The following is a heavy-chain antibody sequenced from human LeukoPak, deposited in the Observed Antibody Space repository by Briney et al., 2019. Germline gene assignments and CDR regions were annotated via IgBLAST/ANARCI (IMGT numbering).Heavy chain of an antibody. V-gene: IGHV3-66*03. CDR1: ALSVSNYY. D-gene: IGHD4-17*01. CDR3: ARDRAVTQDWVEFDR. CDR2: IRDSGET. Sequence: GRSLTLSCPRSALSVSNYYISWVRQAPGKGLGWVALIRDSGETFYADSVKGRVPISRDNSKNTMYLQMNRLRVEDTAVYFCARDRAVTQDWVEFDRWGQGTLVTVCS. J-gene: IGHJ5*02.